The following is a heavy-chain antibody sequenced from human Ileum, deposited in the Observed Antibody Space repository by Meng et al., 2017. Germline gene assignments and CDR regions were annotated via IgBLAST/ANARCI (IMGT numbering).Heavy chain of an antibody. J-gene: IGHJ4*02. Sequence: GESLKISCAATGFTFTSYWMDWVRQAPGEGLMWVACTNNDGSSTIHADAVKGRFTISRDNSKNMLYLQMNSLRAEDTAVYYCARVTQQLVDDFWGQGTLVTVSS. CDR2: TNNDGSST. CDR3: ARVTQQLVDDF. D-gene: IGHD6-13*01. V-gene: IGHV3-74*01. CDR1: GFTFTSYW.